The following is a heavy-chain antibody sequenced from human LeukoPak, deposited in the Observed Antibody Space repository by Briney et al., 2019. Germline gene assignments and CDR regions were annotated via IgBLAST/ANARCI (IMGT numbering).Heavy chain of an antibody. CDR1: GFTFSSYG. CDR3: AKDRRQQLTFDY. J-gene: IGHJ4*02. D-gene: IGHD6-13*01. CDR2: ISYDGSNK. V-gene: IGHV3-30*18. Sequence: GRSLRLSCAASGFTFSSYGMHWVRQAPGKGLEWVAVISYDGSNKYYADSVKGRFTISRDNSKNTLYLQMNSLRAEDTAVYYCAKDRRQQLTFDYWGQGTLVTVSS.